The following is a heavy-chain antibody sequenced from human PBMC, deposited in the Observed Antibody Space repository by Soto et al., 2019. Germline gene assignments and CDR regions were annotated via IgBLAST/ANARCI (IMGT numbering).Heavy chain of an antibody. D-gene: IGHD1-26*01. Sequence: GGSLRLSCAASGFTFSSYGMHWVRQAPGKGLEWVAVISYDGSNKYYADPVKGRFTISSDNSKKMLYLQMKILRAEATAVYYCAEDQEWELVMSPYYFDYWGQGTLVTVSS. J-gene: IGHJ4*02. CDR1: GFTFSSYG. CDR2: ISYDGSNK. CDR3: AEDQEWELVMSPYYFDY. V-gene: IGHV3-30*18.